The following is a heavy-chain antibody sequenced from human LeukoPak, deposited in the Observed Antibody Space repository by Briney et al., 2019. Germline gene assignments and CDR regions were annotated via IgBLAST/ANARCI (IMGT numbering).Heavy chain of an antibody. CDR3: ARGTLSSSSREGHFDY. D-gene: IGHD6-6*01. CDR2: INPSGGST. CDR1: GYTFTSYY. J-gene: IGHJ4*02. V-gene: IGHV1-46*01. Sequence: ASVKVSCKASGYTFTSYYMHWVRQAPGQGLEWMGIINPSGGSTSYAQKFQGRVTMTRDTSTSTVYMELSSLRSEDTAVYYCARGTLSSSSREGHFDYWGQGTLVTVSS.